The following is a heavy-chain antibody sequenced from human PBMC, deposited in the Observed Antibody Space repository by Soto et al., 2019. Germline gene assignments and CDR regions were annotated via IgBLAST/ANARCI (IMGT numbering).Heavy chain of an antibody. V-gene: IGHV4-4*02. CDR2: VYHTGDT. D-gene: IGHD2-21*02. Sequence: SETLSLTCVVSGGTVASSHWWSWVPQSPSRGLEWIGNVYHTGDTNFNPSLQSRVTFSVDKSHNQYSLRLPSLTAADTAVYFCAREIVTAGGNNYFGPWRPATRGTV. CDR1: GGTVASSHW. J-gene: IGHJ5*02. CDR3: AREIVTAGGNNYFGP.